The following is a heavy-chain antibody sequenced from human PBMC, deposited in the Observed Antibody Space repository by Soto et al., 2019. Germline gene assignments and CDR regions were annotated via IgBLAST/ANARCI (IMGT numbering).Heavy chain of an antibody. CDR3: APAYESGSYYNVIMDFDY. Sequence: SGPTLVNPTQTLTLTCTFSGFSLSTSGVGVGWIRQPPGKALEWLALIYWDDDKRYSPSLKSRLTITKDTSKNQVVLTMTNMDPVDTATYYCAPAYESGSYYNVIMDFDYWGKGTLVTVAS. CDR1: GFSLSTSGVG. J-gene: IGHJ4*02. D-gene: IGHD3-10*01. V-gene: IGHV2-5*02. CDR2: IYWDDDK.